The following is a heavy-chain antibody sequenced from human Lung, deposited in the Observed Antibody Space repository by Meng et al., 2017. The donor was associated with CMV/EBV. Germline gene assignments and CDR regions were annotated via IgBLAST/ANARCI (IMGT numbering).Heavy chain of an antibody. Sequence: ALRLSCAASGFTFSSYAMHWVRQAPGKGLEWVAVISYDGSNKYYADSVKGRFTISRDNSKNTLYLQMNSLRAEDTAVYYCARESQIGFDYWGQGTLVTVSS. CDR3: ARESQIGFDY. CDR1: GFTFSSYA. CDR2: ISYDGSNK. D-gene: IGHD2/OR15-2a*01. V-gene: IGHV3-30-3*01. J-gene: IGHJ4*02.